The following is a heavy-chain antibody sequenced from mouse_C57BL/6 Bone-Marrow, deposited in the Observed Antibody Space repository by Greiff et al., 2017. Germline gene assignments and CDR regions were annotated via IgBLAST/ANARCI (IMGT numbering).Heavy chain of an antibody. J-gene: IGHJ2*01. CDR1: GFNIKNTY. CDR3: ARTFTGVATCDY. V-gene: IGHV14-3*01. D-gene: IGHD1-1*01. Sequence: VQLQQSVAELVRPGASVKLSCTASGFNIKNTYMHWVKQRPEQGLEWIGRIDPANGNTKYAPKFQGKATITADTSTNTAYLQLISLTAEDTAIYYRARTFTGVATCDYWGQGTTLTVSS. CDR2: IDPANGNT.